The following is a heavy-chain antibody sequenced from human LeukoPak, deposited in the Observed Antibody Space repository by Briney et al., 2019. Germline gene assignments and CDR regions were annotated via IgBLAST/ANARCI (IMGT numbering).Heavy chain of an antibody. V-gene: IGHV1-69*05. Sequence: SVKVSCKASGGTFSSYAISWVRQAPGQGLGWMGGIIPIFGTANYAQKFQGRVTITTDESTSTAYMELSSLRSEDTAVYYCAREAWFGELSYFDYWGQGTLVTVSS. CDR2: IIPIFGTA. CDR1: GGTFSSYA. CDR3: AREAWFGELSYFDY. J-gene: IGHJ4*02. D-gene: IGHD3-10*01.